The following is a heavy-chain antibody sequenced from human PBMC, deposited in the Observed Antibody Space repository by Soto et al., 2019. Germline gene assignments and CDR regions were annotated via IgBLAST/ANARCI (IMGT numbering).Heavy chain of an antibody. J-gene: IGHJ4*02. D-gene: IGHD3-10*01. Sequence: EEQLVESGGGLVQPGGSLRLSCAASGFTFGGFSMNWVRQAPGKGLECLSDISSRSTTIYYAESVKGRFTISRDNAKNSMDKEMTSLGTEAAAVFFGTIQGNYGAGSFSVFNFWGQGTLVTVSS. V-gene: IGHV3-48*04. CDR1: GFTFGGFS. CDR3: TIQGNYGAGSFSVFNF. CDR2: ISSRSTTI.